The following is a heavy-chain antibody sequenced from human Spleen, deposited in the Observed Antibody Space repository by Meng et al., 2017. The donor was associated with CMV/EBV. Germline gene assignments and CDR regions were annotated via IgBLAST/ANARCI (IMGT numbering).Heavy chain of an antibody. J-gene: IGHJ4*02. D-gene: IGHD3-3*01. CDR2: IIPILGIA. Sequence: SVKVSCKASGGTFSSYTISWVRQAPGQGLEWMGRIIPILGIANYAQKFQGRVTITADKSTSTAYMELSSLRSEDTAVYYCARAFTYFDVFGDYWGQGTLVTVSS. CDR1: GGTFSSYT. CDR3: ARAFTYFDVFGDY. V-gene: IGHV1-69*02.